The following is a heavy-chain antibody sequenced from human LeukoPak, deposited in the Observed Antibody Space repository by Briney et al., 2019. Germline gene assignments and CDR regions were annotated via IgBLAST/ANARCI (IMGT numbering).Heavy chain of an antibody. D-gene: IGHD6-19*01. J-gene: IGHJ4*02. Sequence: SETLSLTCTVSGGSISSSSYYWGWIRQPPGKGLEWIGSIYYSGSTNYNPSLKSRVTISVDTSKNQFSLKLSSVTAADTAVYYCARARDSSGSDYWGQGTLVTVSS. CDR1: GGSISSSSYY. CDR2: IYYSGST. CDR3: ARARDSSGSDY. V-gene: IGHV4-39*07.